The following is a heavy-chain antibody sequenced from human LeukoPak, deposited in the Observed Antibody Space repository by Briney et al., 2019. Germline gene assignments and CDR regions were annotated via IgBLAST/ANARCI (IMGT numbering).Heavy chain of an antibody. J-gene: IGHJ6*03. Sequence: SETLSLKCAVYGGSFSGYYWSWLRQPPGKGLEWIGEINHSGNTNYNPSLKGRVTISVDKSKNQVYLKLSSVTAADTAVYYCARELGGSSGYMDVWGKGTTVTVSS. V-gene: IGHV4-34*01. D-gene: IGHD1-26*01. CDR1: GGSFSGYY. CDR3: ARELGGSSGYMDV. CDR2: INHSGNT.